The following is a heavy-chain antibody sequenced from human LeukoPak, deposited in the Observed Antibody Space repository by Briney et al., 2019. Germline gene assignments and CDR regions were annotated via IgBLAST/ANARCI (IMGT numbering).Heavy chain of an antibody. CDR2: ISGSDSGV. Sequence: GGSLRLSCEASGFSFSDYYRTWIRQGPGKGLEWISYISGSDSGVNYADSVKGRFTTSRDNAKNSLYLQMNSLRAEDTAVYYCATHPLGSSGLYRYYHIDVWGNGTTVSVSS. J-gene: IGHJ6*03. CDR3: ATHPLGSSGLYRYYHIDV. D-gene: IGHD6-19*01. V-gene: IGHV3-11*01. CDR1: GFSFSDYY.